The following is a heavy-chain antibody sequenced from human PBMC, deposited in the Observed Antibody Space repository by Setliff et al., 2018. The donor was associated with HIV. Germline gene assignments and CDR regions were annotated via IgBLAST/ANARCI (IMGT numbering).Heavy chain of an antibody. CDR1: GGSVSNSY. CDR3: ARLRVSSSSQTFDH. J-gene: IGHJ4*02. V-gene: IGHV4-4*07. D-gene: IGHD6-6*01. Sequence: PSETLSLTCTVSGGSVSNSYCSWIRQPAGKGLQWIGRIYTSGSTNFNPSLKSRVTMSLDTSKNQFSLKLSSVTAADTAVYYCARLRVSSSSQTFDHWGQGILVTVSS. CDR2: IYTSGST.